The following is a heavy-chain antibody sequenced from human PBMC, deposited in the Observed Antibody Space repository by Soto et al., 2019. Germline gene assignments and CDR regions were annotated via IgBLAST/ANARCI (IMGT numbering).Heavy chain of an antibody. CDR2: ISSDGSST. Sequence: PGGSLRLSCAASGFTLSNYWMHWARQAPGKGLVWVSRISSDGSSTNYADSVKGRFTISRDNAKNTLHLQMNSLRAEDTAVYYCARVPYCSSSSCYSYFDSWGQGTLGTVSS. V-gene: IGHV3-74*01. J-gene: IGHJ4*02. D-gene: IGHD2-2*01. CDR3: ARVPYCSSSSCYSYFDS. CDR1: GFTLSNYW.